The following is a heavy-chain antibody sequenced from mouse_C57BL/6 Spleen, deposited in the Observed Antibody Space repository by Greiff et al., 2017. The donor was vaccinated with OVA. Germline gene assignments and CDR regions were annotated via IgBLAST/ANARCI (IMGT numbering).Heavy chain of an antibody. D-gene: IGHD2-2*01. V-gene: IGHV6-6*01. Sequence: EVQGVESGGGLVQPGGSMKLSCAASGFTFSDAWMDWVRQSPEKGLEWVAEIRNKANNHATYYAESVKGRFTISRDDSKSSVYLQMNSLRAEDTGIYYCTRQGGLRRAMDYWGQGTSVTVSS. CDR3: TRQGGLRRAMDY. CDR2: IRNKANNHAT. CDR1: GFTFSDAW. J-gene: IGHJ4*01.